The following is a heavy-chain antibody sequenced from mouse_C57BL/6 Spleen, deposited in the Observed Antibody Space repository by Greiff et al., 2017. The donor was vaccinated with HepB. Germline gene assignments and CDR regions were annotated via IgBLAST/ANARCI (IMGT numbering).Heavy chain of an antibody. CDR2: INPNNGGT. V-gene: IGHV1-26*01. J-gene: IGHJ2*01. Sequence: EVQLQQSGPELVKPGASVKISCKASGYTFTDYYMNWVKQSHGKSLEWIGDINPNNGGTSYNQKFKGKATLTVDKSSSTAYMELRSLTSEDSAVYYCARSGSTVVERGYFDYWGQGTTLTVSS. D-gene: IGHD1-1*01. CDR3: ARSGSTVVERGYFDY. CDR1: GYTFTDYY.